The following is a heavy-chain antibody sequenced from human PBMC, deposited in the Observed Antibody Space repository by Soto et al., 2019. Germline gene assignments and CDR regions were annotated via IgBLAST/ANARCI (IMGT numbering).Heavy chain of an antibody. CDR3: ARGELRYYDSSPGGMDV. J-gene: IGHJ6*02. CDR2: IYSGGST. Sequence: EVQLVESGGGLVQPGGSLRLSCAASGFTVSSNYMSWVRQAPGKGLEWVSVIYSGGSTYYADSVKGRFTISRDNSKNTLYLQMNSLRAEDTAVYYCARGELRYYDSSPGGMDVWGQGTTVTVSS. V-gene: IGHV3-66*01. CDR1: GFTVSSNY. D-gene: IGHD3-22*01.